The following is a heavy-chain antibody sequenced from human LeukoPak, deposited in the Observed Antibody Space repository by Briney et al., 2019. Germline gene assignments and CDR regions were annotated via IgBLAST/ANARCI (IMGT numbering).Heavy chain of an antibody. V-gene: IGHV3-7*01. CDR1: GFTFSSYW. CDR2: INQDGSLK. Sequence: GGSLRLSCVTSGFTFSSYWLEWVRQAPGKGLEWVANINQDGSLKNYVDSVKGRFTISRDNAKNSPYLQMSSLRAEDTAVYYCTKYPDNSGYSDYWGQGTLLTVSS. CDR3: TKYPDNSGYSDY. J-gene: IGHJ4*02. D-gene: IGHD3-22*01.